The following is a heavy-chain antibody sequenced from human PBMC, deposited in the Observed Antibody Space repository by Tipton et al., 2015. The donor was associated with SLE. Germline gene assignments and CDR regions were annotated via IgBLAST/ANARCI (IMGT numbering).Heavy chain of an antibody. Sequence: TLSLTCTVSGGSISSYYWGWIRQPPGKGLEWIGTIYYSGSTYYNPSRKSRVTISVDTSKNQFSLKLSSVTAADTAVYYCARAPSSIAARFFDYWGQGTLVTVSS. CDR1: GGSISSYY. J-gene: IGHJ4*02. V-gene: IGHV4-39*07. CDR2: IYYSGST. CDR3: ARAPSSIAARFFDY. D-gene: IGHD6-6*01.